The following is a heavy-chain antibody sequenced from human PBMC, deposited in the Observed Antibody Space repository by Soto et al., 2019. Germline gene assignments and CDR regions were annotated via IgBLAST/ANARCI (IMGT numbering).Heavy chain of an antibody. CDR1: GFTFSNYV. J-gene: IGHJ3*02. CDR2: ISGSGGTT. CDR3: ANDRMSIVGATSHAFDI. V-gene: IGHV3-23*01. Sequence: EVQLLESGGGLVQPGGSLRLSCAASGFTFSNYVMSWVRQAPGKGLEWVSAISGSGGTTYYADSVKGRFTIARDNSKNTLYLQMSSLRAEDTAVYYCANDRMSIVGATSHAFDIWGHGTMVTVSS. D-gene: IGHD1-26*01.